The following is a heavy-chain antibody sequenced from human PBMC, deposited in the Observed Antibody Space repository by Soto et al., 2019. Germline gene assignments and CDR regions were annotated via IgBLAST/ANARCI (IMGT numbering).Heavy chain of an antibody. J-gene: IGHJ4*02. CDR2: ISYDGSNK. D-gene: IGHD3-22*01. CDR3: ARGPHYYDSSGYYFDY. Sequence: PGGSLRLSCAASGFTFSSYAMHWVRQAPGKGLEWVAVISYDGSNKYYADSVKGRFTISRDNSKNTLYLQMNSLRAEDTAVYYCARGPHYYDSSGYYFDYWGQGTLVTVSS. CDR1: GFTFSSYA. V-gene: IGHV3-30-3*01.